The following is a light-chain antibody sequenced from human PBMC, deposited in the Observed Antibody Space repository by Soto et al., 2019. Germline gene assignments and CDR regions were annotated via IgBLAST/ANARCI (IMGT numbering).Light chain of an antibody. Sequence: QSALTQPASVSGSPGQSITISCTGTSSDVGGYNSVSWYQQHAGKAPKFMIYEVSNRPSGVSNRFSGSKSGNTASLTISGLQAEDEADYYCSSYTSSSTLVFGGGTKLTVL. CDR2: EVS. CDR1: SSDVGGYNS. CDR3: SSYTSSSTLV. J-gene: IGLJ3*02. V-gene: IGLV2-14*01.